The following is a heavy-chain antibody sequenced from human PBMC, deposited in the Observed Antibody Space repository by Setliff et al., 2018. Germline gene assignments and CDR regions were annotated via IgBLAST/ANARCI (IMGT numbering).Heavy chain of an antibody. J-gene: IGHJ4*02. CDR3: ARVPNFWSGYSDY. V-gene: IGHV4-34*01. Sequence: SETLSLTCAVYGGSFSGYYWSWIRQPPGKGLEWIGEINHSGSTNYNQSLKSRVTISVDTSKNQFSLKLSSVTAADTAVYYCARVPNFWSGYSDYWGQGTLVTVAS. D-gene: IGHD3-3*01. CDR1: GGSFSGYY. CDR2: INHSGST.